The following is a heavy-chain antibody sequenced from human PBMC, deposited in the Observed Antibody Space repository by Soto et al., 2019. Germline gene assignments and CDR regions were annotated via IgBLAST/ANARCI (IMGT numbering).Heavy chain of an antibody. CDR3: ARARITMIVVVSYYYYGMDV. J-gene: IGHJ6*02. V-gene: IGHV1-69*06. D-gene: IGHD3-22*01. Sequence: SVKVSCKASGGTFSSYAISWVRQAPGQGLEWMGGIIPIFGAANYAQKFQGRVTITADKSTSTAYMELSSLRSEDTAVYYCARARITMIVVVSYYYYGMDVWGQGTTVTVSS. CDR1: GGTFSSYA. CDR2: IIPIFGAA.